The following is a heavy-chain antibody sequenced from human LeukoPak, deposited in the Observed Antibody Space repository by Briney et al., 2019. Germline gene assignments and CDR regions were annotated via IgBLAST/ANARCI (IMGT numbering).Heavy chain of an antibody. CDR2: INPNSGGT. Sequence: ASVKVSCKASGYTFTGYYMHWVRQAPGQGLEWMGRINPNSGGTNYAQKFQGRVTMTRDTSISTAYMELSRLRAEDTAVYYCAKGIHSGSYFGYWGQGTLVTVSS. CDR1: GYTFTGYY. V-gene: IGHV1-2*06. CDR3: AKGIHSGSYFGY. J-gene: IGHJ4*02. D-gene: IGHD1-26*01.